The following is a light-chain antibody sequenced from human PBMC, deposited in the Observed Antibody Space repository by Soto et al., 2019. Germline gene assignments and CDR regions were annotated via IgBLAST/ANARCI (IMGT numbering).Light chain of an antibody. J-gene: IGKJ3*01. CDR2: DAS. CDR1: QSVSSTY. CDR3: QQYGSGPALFT. V-gene: IGKV3-20*01. Sequence: EIVLTQSPGTLSLSPGDRATLSCRASQSVSSTYLAWYQQQPGQAPRLLIYDASSRATGIPDRFSGSGSGTDLTLTISRLEPEPFAVYFCQQYGSGPALFTFGPGTKLDIK.